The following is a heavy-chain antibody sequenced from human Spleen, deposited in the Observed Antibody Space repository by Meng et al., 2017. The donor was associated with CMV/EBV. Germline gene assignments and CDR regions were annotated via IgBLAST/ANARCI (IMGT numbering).Heavy chain of an antibody. D-gene: IGHD6-6*01. J-gene: IGHJ4*02. CDR3: ARVPLYSSSVDY. CDR1: GGSMSSGGYY. V-gene: IGHV4-31*02. Sequence: VAGGSMSSGGYYWSWIRQHPGKGLEWIAYIYYRGSTYYNPSLKSRVTISVDTSKNQFSLKLSSVTAADTAVYYCARVPLYSSSVDYWGQGTLVTVSS. CDR2: IYYRGST.